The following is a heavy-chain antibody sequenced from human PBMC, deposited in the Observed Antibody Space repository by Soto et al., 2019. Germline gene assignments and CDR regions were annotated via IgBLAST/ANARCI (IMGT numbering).Heavy chain of an antibody. Sequence: QVQLVESGGGVVQPGRSLRLSCAASGFTFSSYAMHWVRQAPGKGLEWVAVISYDGSNKYYADSVKGRFTISRDNSKNTLYLQMNSLRAEDTAVYYCAREGRDPYSNYVDPKNQDYYYHGMDVWGQGTTVTVSS. V-gene: IGHV3-30-3*01. CDR2: ISYDGSNK. CDR1: GFTFSSYA. CDR3: AREGRDPYSNYVDPKNQDYYYHGMDV. J-gene: IGHJ6*02. D-gene: IGHD4-4*01.